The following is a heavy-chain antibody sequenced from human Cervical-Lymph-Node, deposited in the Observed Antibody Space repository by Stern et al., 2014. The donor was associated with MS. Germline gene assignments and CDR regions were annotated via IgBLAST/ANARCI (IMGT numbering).Heavy chain of an antibody. D-gene: IGHD1-26*01. J-gene: IGHJ3*01. Sequence: QVQLVQSGADVKKPGASVTVSCRTSGYTFIDYYIHWVRQAPGQGLGWMGIINLSDGATTYAQKFQGRVTMTRDTSTNTAYMQLGSLTSEDTAVFFCAREGADNDAFDVWGQGTMVTVSS. CDR1: GYTFIDYY. CDR2: INLSDGAT. V-gene: IGHV1-46*03. CDR3: AREGADNDAFDV.